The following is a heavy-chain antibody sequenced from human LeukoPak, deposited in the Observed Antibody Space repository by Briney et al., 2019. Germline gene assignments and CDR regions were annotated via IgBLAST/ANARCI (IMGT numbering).Heavy chain of an antibody. D-gene: IGHD3-10*01. Sequence: PGGSLRLSCAASGFTFDDYGMSWVRQAPGKGLEWVSGINWNGGSTGYADSVKGRFTISRDNAKNSLYLQTNSLRAEDTALYHCARVRNEDYYGSGSSYYYYYMDVWGKGTTVTISS. J-gene: IGHJ6*03. V-gene: IGHV3-20*01. CDR1: GFTFDDYG. CDR2: INWNGGST. CDR3: ARVRNEDYYGSGSSYYYYYMDV.